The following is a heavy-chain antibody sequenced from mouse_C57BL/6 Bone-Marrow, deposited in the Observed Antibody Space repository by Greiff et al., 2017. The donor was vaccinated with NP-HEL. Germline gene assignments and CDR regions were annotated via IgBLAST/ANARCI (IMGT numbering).Heavy chain of an antibody. J-gene: IGHJ4*01. V-gene: IGHV1-72*01. CDR1: GYTFTSYW. D-gene: IGHD1-1*01. CDR3: ARGYYGSSYIMDY. CDR2: IDPNSGGT. Sequence: QVQLQQPGAELVKPGASVKLSCKASGYTFTSYWMHWVKQRPGRGLEWIGRIDPNSGGTKYNEKFKSKATLTVDKPSSPAYMQLSSLTSEDSAVYYCARGYYGSSYIMDYWGQGTSVTVSS.